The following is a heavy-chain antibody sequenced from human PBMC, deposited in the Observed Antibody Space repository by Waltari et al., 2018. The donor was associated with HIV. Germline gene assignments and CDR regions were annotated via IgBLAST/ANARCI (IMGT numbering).Heavy chain of an antibody. CDR2: ISSSGGTI. J-gene: IGHJ4*02. CDR3: AREKAVVADY. CDR1: GFTFSSYE. Sequence: GLVQPGGSLRLSCAASGFTFSSYEMNWVRQAPGKGLEWVSYISSSGGTIYYADAVKGRFTISRDNAKRTLYLQMNSLRAEDTAVYYCAREKAVVADYWGQGTLVTVSS. V-gene: IGHV3-48*03. D-gene: IGHD2-15*01.